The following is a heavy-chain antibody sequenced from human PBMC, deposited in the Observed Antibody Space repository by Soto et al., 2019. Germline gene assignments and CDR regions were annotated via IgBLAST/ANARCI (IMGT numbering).Heavy chain of an antibody. CDR3: AKLPKYSNYFDS. Sequence: GGSLRLSCAPSGFPFSTYNMNWVRQAPGKGLEWISYISSSGSTIHYADSVKGRFTISRDNDENSLYLQMNSLRAEDTAVYYCAKLPKYSNYFDSWGLGTLVTVSS. V-gene: IGHV3-48*01. J-gene: IGHJ4*02. CDR2: ISSSGSTI. CDR1: GFPFSTYN. D-gene: IGHD5-12*01.